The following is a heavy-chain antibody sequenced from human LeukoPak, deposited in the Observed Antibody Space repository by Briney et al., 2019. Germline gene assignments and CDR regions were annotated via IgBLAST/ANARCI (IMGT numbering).Heavy chain of an antibody. CDR3: ARDLIAAACLDY. CDR2: INHSGST. J-gene: IGHJ4*02. D-gene: IGHD6-13*01. V-gene: IGHV4-34*01. CDR1: GGSFSGYY. Sequence: SETLSLTCAVYGGSFSGYYWSWIRQPPGKGLEWIGEINHSGSTNYNPSLKSRVTISVDTSKNQFSLKLSSVTAADTAVYYCARDLIAAACLDYWGQGTLVTVSS.